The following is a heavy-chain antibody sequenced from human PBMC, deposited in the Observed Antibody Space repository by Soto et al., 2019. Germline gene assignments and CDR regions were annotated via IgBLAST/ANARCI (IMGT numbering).Heavy chain of an antibody. D-gene: IGHD1-26*01. Sequence: ASVKVSCKASGYTFTSFGISWVRQAPGQGLEWMGGISAYNGNTNYAQKLQGRVTMTTDTSTSTAYMELRSLRSDDTAVYYCAGARRTPGGSYFMDRDYYGMDVWGQGTTVTV. CDR2: ISAYNGNT. V-gene: IGHV1-18*04. CDR3: AGARRTPGGSYFMDRDYYGMDV. CDR1: GYTFTSFG. J-gene: IGHJ6*02.